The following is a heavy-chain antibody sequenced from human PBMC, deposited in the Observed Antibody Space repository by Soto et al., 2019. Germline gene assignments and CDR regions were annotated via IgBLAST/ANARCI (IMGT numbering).Heavy chain of an antibody. J-gene: IGHJ4*02. CDR1: GFTFSSYS. D-gene: IGHD3-10*01. V-gene: IGHV3-21*01. CDR2: ISTSGAYI. CDR3: AREGGPGFGELLV. Sequence: GGSLRLSCAASGFTFSSYSMDRVRQAPGKGLEWVSSISTSGAYIYYADSVKGRFTISRANAKNSLFLQMDSLSVEDTAVYYCAREGGPGFGELLVWGQGALVTVSS.